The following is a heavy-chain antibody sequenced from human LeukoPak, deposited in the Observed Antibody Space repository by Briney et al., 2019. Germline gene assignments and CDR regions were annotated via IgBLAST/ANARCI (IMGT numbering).Heavy chain of an antibody. CDR1: GFTFSSYG. D-gene: IGHD2/OR15-2a*01. J-gene: IGHJ3*02. V-gene: IGHV3-30*02. CDR3: LTIVETTFDAFDI. CDR2: IRYDGSNK. Sequence: PGGSLRLSCAASGFTFSSYGMHWVRQAPGKGLEWVAFIRYDGSNKYYADSVKGRFTISSDNSKNTLYLQMNSLRAEDTAVYYCLTIVETTFDAFDIWGQGTMVTVSS.